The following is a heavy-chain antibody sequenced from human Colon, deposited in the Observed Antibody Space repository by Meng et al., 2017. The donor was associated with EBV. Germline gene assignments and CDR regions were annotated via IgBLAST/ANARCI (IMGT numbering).Heavy chain of an antibody. V-gene: IGHV4-4*02. CDR3: ARGKQDAWELLAY. Sequence: QVEPQGSGPGLGKPSGTLSLTCGVSGVSISSNIRWTWVRQPPGKGLEWIGDIDDSGSTNYNPSLNSRISISLDKSKNHFSLKVNSVTAADTAVYYCARGKQDAWELLAYWGQGALVTVSS. CDR1: GVSISSNIR. D-gene: IGHD1-26*01. J-gene: IGHJ4*02. CDR2: IDDSGST.